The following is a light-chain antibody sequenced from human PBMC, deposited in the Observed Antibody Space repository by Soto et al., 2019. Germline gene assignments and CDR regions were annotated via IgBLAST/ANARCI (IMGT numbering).Light chain of an antibody. CDR1: QGILDY. Sequence: DIQMTQSPSSLSASVGDRVTITCRASQGILDYVAWFQQKPGKAPRLLIFAASTLHSGVPSRFSGSGAGTDFTLTISRLQPEDAATYYGQKYNTAPQSFGQGTTVEIK. V-gene: IGKV1-27*01. CDR3: QKYNTAPQS. CDR2: AAS. J-gene: IGKJ1*01.